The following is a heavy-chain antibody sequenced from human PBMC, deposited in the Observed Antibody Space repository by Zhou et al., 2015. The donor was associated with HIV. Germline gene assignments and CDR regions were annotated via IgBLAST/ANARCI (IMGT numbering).Heavy chain of an antibody. CDR2: IIPIFGTA. D-gene: IGHD6-19*01. V-gene: IGHV1-69*12. Sequence: QVQLVQSGAEVKKPGSSVKVSCKASGGTFSSYAISWVRQAPGQGLEWMGGIIPIFGTANYAQKFQGRVTITADESTSTAYMELSSLRSEDTAVYYCARGGDPIAVDYYYYYGMDVWGPRGPRVTVSS. CDR3: ARGGDPIAVDYYYYYGMDV. J-gene: IGHJ6*01. CDR1: GGTFSSYA.